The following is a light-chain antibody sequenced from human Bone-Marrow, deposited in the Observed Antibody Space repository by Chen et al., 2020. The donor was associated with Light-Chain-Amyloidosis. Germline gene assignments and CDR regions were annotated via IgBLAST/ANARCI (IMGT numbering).Light chain of an antibody. Sequence: SYVLTQPSSVSVAPGQTATIACGGNNIGSTSVHWYQQSPGHAPLLVVYDDSDRPSEIPERLSGSNSGNTATLTISRVEAGDEADYYYQVWDRSSDRPVFGGGTKLTVL. CDR1: NIGSTS. J-gene: IGLJ3*02. V-gene: IGLV3-21*02. CDR2: DDS. CDR3: QVWDRSSDRPV.